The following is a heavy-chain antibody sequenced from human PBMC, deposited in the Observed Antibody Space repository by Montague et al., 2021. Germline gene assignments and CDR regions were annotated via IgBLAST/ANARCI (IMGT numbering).Heavy chain of an antibody. D-gene: IGHD3-10*01. Sequence: FRRLSCAASGFTFRSYSMNWVRQAPGKGLEWVSSISSSSSYIYYTDSVKGRFTISRDNAKNSLYLQMNSLRAEDTAVYYCARDYYGSGRGKDYFDYWGQGTLVTVSS. V-gene: IGHV3-21*01. CDR3: ARDYYGSGRGKDYFDY. CDR2: ISSSSSYI. J-gene: IGHJ4*02. CDR1: GFTFRSYS.